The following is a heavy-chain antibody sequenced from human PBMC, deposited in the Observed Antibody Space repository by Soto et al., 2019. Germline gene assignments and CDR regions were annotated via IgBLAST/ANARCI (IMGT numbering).Heavy chain of an antibody. J-gene: IGHJ4*02. Sequence: GASVKVSCKASRGTFTTYAISWVRQAPGQALEWMGGIIPIFGTTNYAQKFQGRVTITADTSTSTAYMELSSLRSEDTAVYYWARGSRSTAEGVEYWGQGTLVTVSS. CDR2: IIPIFGTT. CDR3: ARGSRSTAEGVEY. D-gene: IGHD2-21*02. V-gene: IGHV1-69*06. CDR1: RGTFTTYA.